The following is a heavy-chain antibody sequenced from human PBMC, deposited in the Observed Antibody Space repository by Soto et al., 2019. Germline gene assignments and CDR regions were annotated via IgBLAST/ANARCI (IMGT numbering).Heavy chain of an antibody. V-gene: IGHV1-69*12. Sequence: QVQLVQSGAEVKKPGSSVKVSCKASGGTFSSYAISWVRQAPGQGLEWMGGIIPIFGTANYAQKFQGRVTITADESTSTAYRERSSLRSEDTAVYYCARDRPLMAAAGTVYWFGPWGQGTLVTVSS. CDR1: GGTFSSYA. J-gene: IGHJ5*02. CDR2: IIPIFGTA. D-gene: IGHD6-13*01. CDR3: ARDRPLMAAAGTVYWFGP.